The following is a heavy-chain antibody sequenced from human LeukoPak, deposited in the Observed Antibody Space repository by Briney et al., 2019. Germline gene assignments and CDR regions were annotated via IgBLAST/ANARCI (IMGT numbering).Heavy chain of an antibody. CDR1: GFFISNYW. CDR2: INQGGSGT. J-gene: IGHJ4*02. Sequence: GESLSLSCAASGFFISNYWNSWVRQGPREGPQWVASINQGGSGTYYEDSVKGRFTISRDNAKNSLDLQMNSLRVEDTAIYYCARLAVPPGNRGGYYEQWGQGTLVTVSS. D-gene: IGHD2-2*01. V-gene: IGHV3-7*03. CDR3: ARLAVPPGNRGGYYEQ.